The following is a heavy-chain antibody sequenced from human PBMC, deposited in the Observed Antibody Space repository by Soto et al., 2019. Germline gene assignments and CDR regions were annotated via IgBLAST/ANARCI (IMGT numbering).Heavy chain of an antibody. CDR3: ASSIFGVVTPFDY. CDR2: IIPILGIA. D-gene: IGHD3-3*01. J-gene: IGHJ4*02. CDR1: GGTFSSYT. V-gene: IGHV1-69*02. Sequence: QVQLVQSGAEVKKPGSSVKVSCKASGGTFSSYTISWVRQAPGQGLEWMGRIIPILGIANYAQKFQGRVTITADKSTSTAYMELSSLRSEDTAVYYCASSIFGVVTPFDYWGQGTLVTASS.